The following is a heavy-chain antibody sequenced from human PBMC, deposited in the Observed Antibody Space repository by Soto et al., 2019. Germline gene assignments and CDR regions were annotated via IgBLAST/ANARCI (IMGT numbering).Heavy chain of an antibody. CDR1: GFTFSSYA. CDR2: IGGSGGST. D-gene: IGHD3-22*01. V-gene: IGHV3-23*01. Sequence: EVQLLESGGGLVQPGGSLRLSCAASGFTFSSYAMSWVRQAPGKGLEWVSAIGGSGGSTYYADSVKGRFTISRDNSKNTLYLQMNSLRAEDMAVYYCAKPYYYDNSGYFGTWGQGTLVTVST. J-gene: IGHJ4*02. CDR3: AKPYYYDNSGYFGT.